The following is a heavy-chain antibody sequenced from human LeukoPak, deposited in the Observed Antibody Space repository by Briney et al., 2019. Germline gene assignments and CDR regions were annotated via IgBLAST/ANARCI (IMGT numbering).Heavy chain of an antibody. J-gene: IGHJ5*02. D-gene: IGHD6-19*01. CDR2: ISGSGGST. Sequence: GGSLRLSCAASGFTFSSYAMSWVRQAPGKGLEWVSAISGSGGSTYYADSVKGRFSISRDNSKNTLSLQMNSLRAEDTAVYYCAKGIAVAGSGYDSWGQGTLVTVSS. CDR1: GFTFSSYA. V-gene: IGHV3-23*01. CDR3: AKGIAVAGSGYDS.